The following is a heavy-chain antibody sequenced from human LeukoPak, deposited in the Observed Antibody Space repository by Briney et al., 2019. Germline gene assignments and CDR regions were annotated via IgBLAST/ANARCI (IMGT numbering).Heavy chain of an antibody. CDR3: ARSGSYFQNSSFDC. J-gene: IGHJ4*02. Sequence: GGSLRLSCTASGFTFSSYAMSWVRQAPGKGLEWVSAISGGDGSTCYADSVKGRFTISRDNSKNTLYLQMNSLRAEGTAVYYCARSGSYFQNSSFDCWGQGTLVTVSS. V-gene: IGHV3-23*01. CDR1: GFTFSSYA. CDR2: ISGGDGST. D-gene: IGHD1-26*01.